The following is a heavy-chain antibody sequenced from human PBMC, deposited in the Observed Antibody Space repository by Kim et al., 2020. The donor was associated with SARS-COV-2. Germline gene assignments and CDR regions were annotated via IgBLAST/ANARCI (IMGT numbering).Heavy chain of an antibody. CDR3: ASILNLRANWGSSPAY. CDR1: GYTFTSYD. CDR2: MNPNSGNT. V-gene: IGHV1-8*01. D-gene: IGHD7-27*01. J-gene: IGHJ4*02. Sequence: ASVKVSCKASGYTFTSYDINWVRQATGQGLEWMGWMNPNSGNTGYAQKFQGRVTMTRNTSISTAYMELSSLRSEDTAVYYCASILNLRANWGSSPAYWGQGTLVTVSS.